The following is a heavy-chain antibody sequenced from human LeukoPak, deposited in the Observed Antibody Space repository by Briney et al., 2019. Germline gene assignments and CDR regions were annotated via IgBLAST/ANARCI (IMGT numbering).Heavy chain of an antibody. V-gene: IGHV1-46*01. D-gene: IGHD3-10*01. Sequence: ASVKVSCKESGYTFTRYYLHWVRQAPGQGLEWMGIINPSGGSTSYAQKFQGRVTMTRDTSTSTVYMELSSLRSEDTAVYYCASVTMVRGVYGMDVWGKGTTVAVSS. J-gene: IGHJ6*04. CDR2: INPSGGST. CDR3: ASVTMVRGVYGMDV. CDR1: GYTFTRYY.